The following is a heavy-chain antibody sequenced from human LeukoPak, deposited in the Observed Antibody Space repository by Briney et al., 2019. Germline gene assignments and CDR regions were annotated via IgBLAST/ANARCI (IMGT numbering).Heavy chain of an antibody. D-gene: IGHD3-22*01. J-gene: IGHJ4*02. Sequence: SETLSLTCAVYGGSLSGYYWSWIRQPPGKGLEWIGEINHSGSTNYNPSLKSRVTISVDTSKSQLSLKLSSMTAADTAVYYCAVSSGYYYSRFDYWGQGTLVTVSS. CDR3: AVSSGYYYSRFDY. CDR1: GGSLSGYY. CDR2: INHSGST. V-gene: IGHV4-34*01.